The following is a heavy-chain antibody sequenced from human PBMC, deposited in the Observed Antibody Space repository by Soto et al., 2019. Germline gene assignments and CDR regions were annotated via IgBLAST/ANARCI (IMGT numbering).Heavy chain of an antibody. V-gene: IGHV1-3*01. Sequence: QVQLVQSGAEVKKPGASVKVSCKASGYTFTSYAMHWVRQAPGQRLEWMGWINAGNGNTKYSQKFQGRVTITRDTSASTAYMELSCLRSEDTAVYYCARVPSQISGVVIIPYFDYWGHGTLVTVSS. CDR1: GYTFTSYA. CDR2: INAGNGNT. CDR3: ARVPSQISGVVIIPYFDY. D-gene: IGHD3-3*01. J-gene: IGHJ4*01.